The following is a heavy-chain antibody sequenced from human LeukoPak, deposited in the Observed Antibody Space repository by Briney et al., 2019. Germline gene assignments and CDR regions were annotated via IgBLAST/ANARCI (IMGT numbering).Heavy chain of an antibody. Sequence: PSEALSLTCIDSGGSLSSYYWSWIRQPAGKGLERIGRIYTSGSTNYNHSLKSRVTMSVDTSKNQFSLKLSSVTAADTAVYYCARDFGYPSGLRPFDYWGQGTLVTVSS. V-gene: IGHV4-4*07. D-gene: IGHD3-22*01. CDR3: ARDFGYPSGLRPFDY. CDR2: IYTSGST. J-gene: IGHJ4*02. CDR1: GGSLSSYY.